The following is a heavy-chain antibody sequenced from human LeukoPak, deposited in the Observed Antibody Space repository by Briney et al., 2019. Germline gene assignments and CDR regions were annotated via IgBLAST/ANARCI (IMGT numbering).Heavy chain of an antibody. Sequence: GGSLRLSCAASGLTFSSYAMSWVRQAPGKGLEWVSTIFGSGDRTDYTDSVKGRFTISRDNSKNTLYLQMNSLRAEDTAVYYCARVLYSSGWYGDHYWGQGTLVTVSS. CDR2: IFGSGDRT. CDR3: ARVLYSSGWYGDHY. CDR1: GLTFSSYA. V-gene: IGHV3-23*01. J-gene: IGHJ4*02. D-gene: IGHD6-19*01.